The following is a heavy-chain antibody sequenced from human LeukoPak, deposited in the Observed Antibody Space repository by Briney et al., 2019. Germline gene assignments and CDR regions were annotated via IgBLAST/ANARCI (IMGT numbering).Heavy chain of an antibody. CDR3: ARATLQLERRPFDY. D-gene: IGHD1-1*01. CDR2: INHSGST. J-gene: IGHJ4*02. CDR1: GGSFSGYY. Sequence: PSETLSLTCAVYGGSFSGYYWSWIRQPPGKGLEWIGEINHSGSTNYNPALKSRVTISVDTSKNQSSLKLSSVPAADTAVYYCARATLQLERRPFDYWGQGTLVTVSS. V-gene: IGHV4-34*01.